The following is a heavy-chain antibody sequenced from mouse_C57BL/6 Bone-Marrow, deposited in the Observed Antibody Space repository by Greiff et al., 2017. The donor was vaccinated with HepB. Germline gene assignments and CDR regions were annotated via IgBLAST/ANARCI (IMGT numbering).Heavy chain of an antibody. CDR2: INYDGSST. CDR1: GFTFSDYY. V-gene: IGHV5-16*01. D-gene: IGHD1-1*01. Sequence: EVHLVESEGGLVQPGSSMKLSCTASGFTFSDYYMAWVRQVPEQGLEWVANINYDGSSTYYLDSLKSRFIISRDNAKNILYLQMSSLKSEDTATYYCAREGVLLRSEYYFDYWGQGTTLTVSA. CDR3: AREGVLLRSEYYFDY. J-gene: IGHJ2*01.